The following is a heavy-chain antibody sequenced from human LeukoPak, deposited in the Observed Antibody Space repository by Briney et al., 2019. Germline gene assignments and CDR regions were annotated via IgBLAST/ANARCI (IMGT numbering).Heavy chain of an antibody. Sequence: ESLKISLAPSGFTSGDIALTGSRQAPGKGLEWVSGINWNGGSTGYVDSVKGRFTISRDNAKNSLYLQMNSLRAEDTAFYYYGRGGHSGMSDIGGQGTMVTVSS. V-gene: IGHV3-20*03. J-gene: IGHJ3*02. D-gene: IGHD5-12*01. CDR2: INWNGGST. CDR3: GRGGHSGMSDI. CDR1: GFTSGDIA.